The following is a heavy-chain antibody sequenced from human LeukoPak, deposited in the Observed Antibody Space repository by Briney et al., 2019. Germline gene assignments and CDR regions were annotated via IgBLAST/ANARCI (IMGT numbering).Heavy chain of an antibody. V-gene: IGHV3-21*04. J-gene: IGHJ4*02. CDR2: ISSSSYI. D-gene: IGHD3-22*01. CDR1: GFTFSSYS. CDR3: AKDGPPDYDSSGYYDY. Sequence: GGSLRLSCAASGFTFSSYSMNWVRQAPGKGLEWVSSISSSSYIYYADSVKGRFTISRDNSKNTLYLQMNSLRAEDTAVYYCAKDGPPDYDSSGYYDYWGQGTLVTVSS.